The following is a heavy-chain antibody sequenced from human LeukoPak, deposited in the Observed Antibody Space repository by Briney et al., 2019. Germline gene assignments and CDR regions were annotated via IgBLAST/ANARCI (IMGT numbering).Heavy chain of an antibody. CDR1: GYTCTSYG. Sequence: ASVKVSCKASGYTCTSYGISWLRQAPGQGLEWVGWISAYNGNTNYAQKLQGRVTMTTDTSTSTAYKELRSLRSDDTAVYYCARDRGYSSGWYVYWGQGTLVTVSS. V-gene: IGHV1-18*01. J-gene: IGHJ4*02. CDR3: ARDRGYSSGWYVY. CDR2: ISAYNGNT. D-gene: IGHD6-19*01.